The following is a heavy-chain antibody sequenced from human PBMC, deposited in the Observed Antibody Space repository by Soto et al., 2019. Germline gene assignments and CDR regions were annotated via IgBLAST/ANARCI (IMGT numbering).Heavy chain of an antibody. Sequence: SVKVSCKASGGTFSSYAISWVRQAPGQGLEWMGGIIPIFGTANYAQKFQGRVTITADKATSTAYMELSSLRSEDTAVYYCARAYYYDSSGYYYFDYRGQGTLVTVSS. D-gene: IGHD3-22*01. J-gene: IGHJ4*02. CDR1: GGTFSSYA. CDR3: ARAYYYDSSGYYYFDY. V-gene: IGHV1-69*06. CDR2: IIPIFGTA.